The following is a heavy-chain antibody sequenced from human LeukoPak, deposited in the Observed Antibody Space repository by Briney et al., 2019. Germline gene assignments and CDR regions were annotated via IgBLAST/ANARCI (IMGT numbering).Heavy chain of an antibody. Sequence: SETLSLTCTVSGDSIISINYFWGWIRQPPGKGLEWIGSIYYSGNTYYNPSLRGRVTISVDTSKNQFSLKLSSVTAADTAVYYCATVPRIAAVQNWFDPWGREPWSPSPQ. CDR2: IYYSGNT. V-gene: IGHV4-39*07. CDR3: ATVPRIAAVQNWFDP. D-gene: IGHD6-13*01. CDR1: GDSIISINYF. J-gene: IGHJ5*02.